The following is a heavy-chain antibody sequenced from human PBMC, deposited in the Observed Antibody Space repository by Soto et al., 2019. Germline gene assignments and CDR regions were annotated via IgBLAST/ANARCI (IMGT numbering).Heavy chain of an antibody. V-gene: IGHV3-74*01. J-gene: IGHJ6*04. Sequence: EVQLVESGGGLVQPGGSLRLSCAASGFTFSGRSMHWVRQAPGKGLVWVSGIDNAGTASTYADSVKGRFTSSRDNAKNTLYLQMNSLRVEDTAVYYCARGWFGPDVWGKGTTVTVSS. CDR1: GFTFSGRS. CDR3: ARGWFGPDV. D-gene: IGHD3-10*01. CDR2: IDNAGTAS.